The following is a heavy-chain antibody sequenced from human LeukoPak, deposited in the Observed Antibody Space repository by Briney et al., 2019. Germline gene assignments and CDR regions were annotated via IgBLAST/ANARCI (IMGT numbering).Heavy chain of an antibody. CDR3: AKIPVAGTRAFDY. V-gene: IGHV3-53*01. D-gene: IGHD6-19*01. J-gene: IGHJ4*02. CDR2: IYSGGNT. Sequence: PGGSLRLSCAASGFTVSSSYMSWVRQAPGKGLEYVSVIYSGGNTYYAGSVKGRFTISRDNSKNTLYLQMNSLRAEDTAVYYCAKIPVAGTRAFDYWGQGTLVTVSS. CDR1: GFTVSSSY.